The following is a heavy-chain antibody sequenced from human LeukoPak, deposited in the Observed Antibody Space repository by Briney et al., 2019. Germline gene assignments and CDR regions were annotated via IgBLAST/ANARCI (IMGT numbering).Heavy chain of an antibody. CDR2: ISSSSSTI. V-gene: IGHV3-48*01. J-gene: IGHJ6*02. CDR1: GFTFSSYS. CDR3: AREAYGDYSGMDV. Sequence: GGSLRLSCAASGFTFSSYSMNWVRQAPGKGLEWVSYISSSSSTIYYADSVEGRFTISRDNAKNSLYLQMNSLRAEDTAVYYCAREAYGDYSGMDVWGQGTTVTVSS. D-gene: IGHD4-17*01.